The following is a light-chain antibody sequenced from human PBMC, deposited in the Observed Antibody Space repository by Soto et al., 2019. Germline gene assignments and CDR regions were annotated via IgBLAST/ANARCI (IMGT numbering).Light chain of an antibody. CDR2: GAS. J-gene: IGKJ1*01. CDR3: QQYNNWPRA. CDR1: QSVSSN. Sequence: EIVMTQSPATLSVSPGERATLSCRASQSVSSNLALYQHKPVQAPRLLIYGASTRATVIPARFSGSGSGTEFTLTISSLQSEDFAVYYCQQYNNWPRAFGQGTKVDIK. V-gene: IGKV3-15*01.